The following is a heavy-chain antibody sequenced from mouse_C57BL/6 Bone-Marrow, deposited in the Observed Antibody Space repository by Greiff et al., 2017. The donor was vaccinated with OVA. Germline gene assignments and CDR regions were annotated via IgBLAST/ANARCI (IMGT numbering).Heavy chain of an antibody. CDR3: ARRYYGSSYVRGNFDY. D-gene: IGHD1-1*01. Sequence: VQLQQSGPVLVKPGASVKMSCKASGYTFTDYYMNWVKQSHGKSLEWIGVINPYNGGTSYNQKFKGKATLTVDKSSSTAYMERNSLTSEDSAVYYCARRYYGSSYVRGNFDYWGQGTTLTVSS. CDR1: GYTFTDYY. CDR2: INPYNGGT. J-gene: IGHJ2*01. V-gene: IGHV1-19*01.